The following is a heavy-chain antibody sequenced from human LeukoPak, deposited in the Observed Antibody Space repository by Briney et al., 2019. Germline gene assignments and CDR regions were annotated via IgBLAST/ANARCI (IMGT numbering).Heavy chain of an antibody. CDR2: IKQDGSDK. Sequence: GGSLRLSCAASGFTFSTYWMSWVRQAPGKGLEWVANIKQDGSDKFYVDSVKGRFTISRGNAKNSMYLQMNSLRAEDTAIYYCARVLPVASRDYWGQGTLVTVSS. V-gene: IGHV3-7*01. J-gene: IGHJ4*02. CDR1: GFTFSTYW. D-gene: IGHD2-2*01. CDR3: ARVLPVASRDY.